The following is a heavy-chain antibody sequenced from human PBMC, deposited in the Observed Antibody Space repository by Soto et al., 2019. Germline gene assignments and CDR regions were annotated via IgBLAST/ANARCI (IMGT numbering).Heavy chain of an antibody. J-gene: IGHJ4*02. CDR3: ATAWGVVVVAAGFDY. V-gene: IGHV4-39*01. Sequence: SETLSLTCTVSGGSISSSSYYWGWIRQPPGKGLEWIGSIYYSGSTYYNPSLKSRVTISVDTSKNQFSLKLSSVTAADTAVYYCATAWGVVVVAAGFDYWGQGTLVTVSS. CDR2: IYYSGST. CDR1: GGSISSSSYY. D-gene: IGHD2-15*01.